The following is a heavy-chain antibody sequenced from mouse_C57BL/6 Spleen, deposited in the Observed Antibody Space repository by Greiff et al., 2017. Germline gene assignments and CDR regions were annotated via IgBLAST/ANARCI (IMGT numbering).Heavy chain of an antibody. V-gene: IGHV5-6*01. CDR3: ARQGYYGNYDAMDY. Sequence: VQLKESGGDLVKPGGSLKLSCAASGFTFSSYGMSWVRQTPDKRLEWVATISSGGSYTYYPDSVKGRFTISRDNAKNTLYLQMSSLKSEDTAMYYCARQGYYGNYDAMDYWGQGTSVTVSS. CDR2: ISSGGSYT. CDR1: GFTFSSYG. J-gene: IGHJ4*01. D-gene: IGHD2-1*01.